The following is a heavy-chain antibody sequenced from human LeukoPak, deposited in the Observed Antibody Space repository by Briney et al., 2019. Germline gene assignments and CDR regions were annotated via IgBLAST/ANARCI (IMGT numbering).Heavy chain of an antibody. CDR2: IYHSGST. Sequence: SETLSLTCTVSGYSISSGYYWGWIRQPPGKGLEWIGSIYHSGSTYYNPSLKSRVTISVDTSKNQFSLKLSSVTAADTAVYYCARDTIRTTQDRSFDYWGQGTLVTVSS. CDR1: GYSISSGYY. V-gene: IGHV4-38-2*02. CDR3: ARDTIRTTQDRSFDY. D-gene: IGHD1/OR15-1a*01. J-gene: IGHJ4*02.